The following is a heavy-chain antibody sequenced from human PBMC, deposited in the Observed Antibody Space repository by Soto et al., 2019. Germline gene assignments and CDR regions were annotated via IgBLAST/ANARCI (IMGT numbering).Heavy chain of an antibody. CDR3: ARDSGAYSGSPSMGYYYYYGMDV. D-gene: IGHD1-26*01. Sequence: GGSLRLSCAASGFTVSSNYMSWVRQAPGEGLEWVSVIYSGGSTYYADSVKGRFTISRDNSKNTLYLQMNSLRAEDTAVYYCARDSGAYSGSPSMGYYYYYGMDVWGQGTTVTVSS. CDR2: IYSGGST. J-gene: IGHJ6*02. V-gene: IGHV3-53*01. CDR1: GFTVSSNY.